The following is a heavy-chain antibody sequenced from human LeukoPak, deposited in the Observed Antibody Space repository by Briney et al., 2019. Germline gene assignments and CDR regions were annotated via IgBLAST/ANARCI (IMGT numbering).Heavy chain of an antibody. CDR2: ISHSGGTT. D-gene: IGHD2-2*01. V-gene: IGHV3-23*01. J-gene: IGHJ4*02. CDR1: GFTFTTYA. Sequence: PGGSLRLSCAASGFTFTTYAMNWVRQAPGKGLEWVSFISHSGGTTYYADSVKDRFTLSRDNSKTTLYLQMNSLRAEDTALYYCARDLGPAMPLYLDSWGQGTLVTVSS. CDR3: ARDLGPAMPLYLDS.